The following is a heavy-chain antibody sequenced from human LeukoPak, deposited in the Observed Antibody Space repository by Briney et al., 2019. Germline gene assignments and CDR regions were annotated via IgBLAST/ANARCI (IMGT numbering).Heavy chain of an antibody. CDR1: GFSFSEYS. D-gene: IGHD3-16*01. J-gene: IGHJ6*03. CDR3: ARDLTSAYWSPGGYYYYMDV. V-gene: IGHV3-48*01. Sequence: PGGSLRLSCVGSGFSFSEYSMNWVRQSSGKGLEWISYITSRSAFTYFAGSVKGRFTISRDDARNSVYLHLNALRVDDTAVYYCARDLTSAYWSPGGYYYYMDVWGKGTAVTVSS. CDR2: ITSRSAFT.